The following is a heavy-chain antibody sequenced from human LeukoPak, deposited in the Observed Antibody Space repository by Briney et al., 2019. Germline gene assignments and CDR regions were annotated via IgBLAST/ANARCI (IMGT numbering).Heavy chain of an antibody. CDR3: AREGIGRWLQFCDY. CDR2: IYTSGST. Sequence: PSETLSLTCTVSGGSISSYYWSWIRQPAGKGLEWIGRIYTSGSTNYNPSLKSRVTMSVDTSKNQFSLKLSSVTAADTAVYYCAREGIGRWLQFCDYWGQGTLVTVSS. CDR1: GGSISSYY. D-gene: IGHD5-24*01. J-gene: IGHJ4*02. V-gene: IGHV4-4*07.